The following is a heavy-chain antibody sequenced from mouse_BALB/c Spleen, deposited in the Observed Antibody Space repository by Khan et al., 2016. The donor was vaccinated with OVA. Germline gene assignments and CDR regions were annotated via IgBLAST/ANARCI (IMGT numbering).Heavy chain of an antibody. CDR3: ARGGGDRFAY. CDR2: ISTYYGDV. V-gene: IGHV1S137*01. J-gene: IGHJ3*01. CDR1: GYTFTDFT. Sequence: VQLQQSGAELVRPGVSVKISCKGSGYTFTDFTMHWVRQSHAKSLEWIGVISTYYGDVNYNQNFKGKATMTVDKSSNTAYMELASLTSEDSAIYYCARGGGDRFAYWGQGTLVTVSA.